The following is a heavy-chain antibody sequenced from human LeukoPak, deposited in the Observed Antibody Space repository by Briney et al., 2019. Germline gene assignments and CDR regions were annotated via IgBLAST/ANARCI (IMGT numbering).Heavy chain of an antibody. J-gene: IGHJ4*01. CDR3: AGSATAARGYF. CDR2: IDPSDSYT. V-gene: IGHV5-10-1*01. D-gene: IGHD3-10*01. Sequence: GESLKISCKGSGYSFTTYWITWVRQMPGRGLEWMGRIDPSDSYTNYSPSFQGHVTISVDKSISTAYLQWSSLKASDTAIYYCAGSATAARGYFWGHGTLVTVSS. CDR1: GYSFTTYW.